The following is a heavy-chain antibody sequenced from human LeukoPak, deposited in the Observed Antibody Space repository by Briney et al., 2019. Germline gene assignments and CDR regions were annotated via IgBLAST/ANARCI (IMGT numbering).Heavy chain of an antibody. J-gene: IGHJ4*02. V-gene: IGHV1-46*01. CDR3: AREGLQGDFDY. CDR2: INPSGGST. CDR1: GYTFTSRY. Sequence: ASVKDSCKAYGYTFTSRYIHWVRQAPGQGLEWMGVINPSGGSTSYAQNFQGRVTMTRDTSTSTVYMELSSLRSEDTVVYYCAREGLQGDFDYWGQGTLVTVSS. D-gene: IGHD3-16*01.